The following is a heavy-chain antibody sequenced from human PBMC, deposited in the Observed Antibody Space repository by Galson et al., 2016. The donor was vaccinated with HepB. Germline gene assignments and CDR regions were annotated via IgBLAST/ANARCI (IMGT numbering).Heavy chain of an antibody. CDR2: INSDGSTT. CDR3: AKAYSSGWYFFDY. Sequence: SLRLSCAASGFTFTNYWMHWVRQAPGKGLVWVSRINSDGSTTTYADSVKGRFTISRDNAKNTLYLQMNSLRAEDTAVYYCAKAYSSGWYFFDYWGQGTLVTVSS. J-gene: IGHJ4*02. CDR1: GFTFTNYW. V-gene: IGHV3-74*01. D-gene: IGHD6-19*01.